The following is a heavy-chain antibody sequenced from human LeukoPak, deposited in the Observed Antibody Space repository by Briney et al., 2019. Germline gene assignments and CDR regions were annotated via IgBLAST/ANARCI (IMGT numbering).Heavy chain of an antibody. Sequence: GGSLRLSCAASGFTLSNYWMQWVRQAPGKGLVWVSRVNSDGSTTSYADSVRGRFTISRDNSKNTLYLQMNSLRTEDTAVYFCAKEIYYDSSAFFDYWGQGTLVTVSS. J-gene: IGHJ4*02. CDR3: AKEIYYDSSAFFDY. V-gene: IGHV3-74*01. D-gene: IGHD3-22*01. CDR2: VNSDGSTT. CDR1: GFTLSNYW.